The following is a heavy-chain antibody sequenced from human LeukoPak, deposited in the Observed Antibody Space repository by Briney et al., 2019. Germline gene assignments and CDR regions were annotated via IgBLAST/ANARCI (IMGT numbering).Heavy chain of an antibody. Sequence: GASVKVSCKASGGTFSSYAISWVRQAPGQGLEWMGGIIPIFGTANYAQKFQGRVTITTDESTSTAYMELSSLRSEDTAVYYCARDRGGYGNRFDPWGQGTLVTVSS. CDR3: ARDRGGYGNRFDP. D-gene: IGHD5-12*01. CDR1: GGTFSSYA. J-gene: IGHJ5*02. CDR2: IIPIFGTA. V-gene: IGHV1-69*05.